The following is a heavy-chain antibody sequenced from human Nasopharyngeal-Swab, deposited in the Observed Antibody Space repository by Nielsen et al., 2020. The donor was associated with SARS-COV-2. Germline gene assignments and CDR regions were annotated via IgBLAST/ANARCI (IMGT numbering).Heavy chain of an antibody. CDR1: GFTFSSYA. D-gene: IGHD4-17*01. CDR2: ISYDGSNK. CDR3: ARSDYGAYYYGMDV. V-gene: IGHV3-30-3*01. J-gene: IGHJ6*02. Sequence: GESLKISCAASGFTFSSYAMHWVRQAPGKGLEWVAVISYDGSNKYYADSAKGRFTISRDNSKNTLYLQMNSLRAEDTAVYYCARSDYGAYYYGMDVWGQGTTVTVSS.